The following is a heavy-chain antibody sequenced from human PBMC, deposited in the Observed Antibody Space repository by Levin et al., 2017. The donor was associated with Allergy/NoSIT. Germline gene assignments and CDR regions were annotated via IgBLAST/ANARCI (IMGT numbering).Heavy chain of an antibody. V-gene: IGHV3-30-3*01. CDR2: VSYAGGLT. D-gene: IGHD3-16*01. J-gene: IGHJ4*02. Sequence: GGSLRLSCAASGFTFSDYAMHWVRQAPGMGLEWVALVSYAGGLTFYADSVKGRFTISRANANNTVYLQMNNLRAEDTAVYYCARDLGLDYWGQGTLVTVSS. CDR3: ARDLGLDY. CDR1: GFTFSDYA.